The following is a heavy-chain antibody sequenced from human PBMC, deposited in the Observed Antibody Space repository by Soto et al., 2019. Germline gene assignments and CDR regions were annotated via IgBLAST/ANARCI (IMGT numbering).Heavy chain of an antibody. J-gene: IGHJ6*02. CDR2: VSWNSEIV. D-gene: IGHD2-15*01. Sequence: EVQLVESGGGLVQPGRSLRLSCEASGFKFGDYAMHWVRQAPGKGLEWVSGVSWNSEIVGYADSVKGRFTISRDKAKNSLYLEMNSLRTEDTALYYCAKDRGPCSGNKCSSLYYYYGMDVWGQGTTVTVSS. V-gene: IGHV3-9*01. CDR3: AKDRGPCSGNKCSSLYYYYGMDV. CDR1: GFKFGDYA.